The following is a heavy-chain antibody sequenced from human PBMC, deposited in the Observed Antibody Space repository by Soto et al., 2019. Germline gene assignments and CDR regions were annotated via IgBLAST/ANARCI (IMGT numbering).Heavy chain of an antibody. V-gene: IGHV4-59*01. CDR1: GGSISNFY. CDR3: ARARAFCTSTSCPVGIDY. D-gene: IGHD2-2*01. Sequence: SETLSLTCTVSGGSISNFYWSWIRQPPGRQLDYIGNIYYSGGTNYNPSLKSRATISVDTSRNQFSLKLSSVTAADTAAYYCARARAFCTSTSCPVGIDYWGQGTLVTVSS. J-gene: IGHJ4*02. CDR2: IYYSGGT.